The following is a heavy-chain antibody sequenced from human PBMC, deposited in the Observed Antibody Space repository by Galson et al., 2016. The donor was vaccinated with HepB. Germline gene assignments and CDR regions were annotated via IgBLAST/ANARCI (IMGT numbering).Heavy chain of an antibody. CDR1: GLTFSSYA. J-gene: IGHJ3*02. CDR2: INDSGDST. D-gene: IGHD6-19*01. V-gene: IGHV3-23*01. CDR3: AKTSSGWSPGGFDI. Sequence: LRLSCAASGLTFSSYAMRWVRQAPGKGLEGVSVINDSGDSTDYANSVKGRFTITRDNSKNMLYLQMSSPRVEDTAVYYCAKTSSGWSPGGFDIWGQGIMVTVSS.